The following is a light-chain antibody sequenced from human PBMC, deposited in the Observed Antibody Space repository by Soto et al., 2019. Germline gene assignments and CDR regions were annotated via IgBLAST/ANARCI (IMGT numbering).Light chain of an antibody. J-gene: IGKJ4*01. CDR1: QSVSSN. CDR2: GAS. V-gene: IGKV3-15*01. Sequence: EIVMTQSPATLSVSPGERATLSCRASQSVSSNLAWYQQKPGQAPRLLIYGASTRATGIPARFSGSGSGTEFTLTISSLQSEYFAVYYCQQYNNWPLTFGGGTKVELK. CDR3: QQYNNWPLT.